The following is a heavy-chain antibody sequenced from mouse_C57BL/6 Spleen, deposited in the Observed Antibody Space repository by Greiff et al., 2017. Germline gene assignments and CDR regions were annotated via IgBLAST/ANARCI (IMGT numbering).Heavy chain of an antibody. D-gene: IGHD2-1*01. CDR2: IYPRSGNT. CDR3: ARSNGNYWFAY. Sequence: QVQLQQSGADLARPGASVKLSCKASGYTFTSYGISWVKQRTGQGLEWIGEIYPRSGNTYYNEKFKGKATLTADKSSSTAYMELRSLTSEDSAVYFCARSNGNYWFAYWGQGTLVTVSA. J-gene: IGHJ3*01. CDR1: GYTFTSYG. V-gene: IGHV1-81*01.